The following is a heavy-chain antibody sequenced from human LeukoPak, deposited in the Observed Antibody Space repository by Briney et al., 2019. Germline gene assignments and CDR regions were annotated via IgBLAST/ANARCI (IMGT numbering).Heavy chain of an antibody. CDR2: ISDISSFI. Sequence: GGSLRLSCAASGSTFSSYSMSWVRQAPGKGLEWVSSISDISSFIYYADSVKGRFTISRDNAKNSLYLQMNSLRAEDTAIYYCARDLHLLRGFFDYWGQGALVTVSS. V-gene: IGHV3-21*01. CDR3: ARDLHLLRGFFDY. CDR1: GSTFSSYS. J-gene: IGHJ4*02. D-gene: IGHD1-26*01.